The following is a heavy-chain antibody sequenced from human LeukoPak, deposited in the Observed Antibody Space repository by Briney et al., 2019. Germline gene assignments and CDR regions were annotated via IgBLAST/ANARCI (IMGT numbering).Heavy chain of an antibody. V-gene: IGHV4-61*01. CDR2: IYYTGT. CDR1: GGSISSNSYY. D-gene: IGHD7-27*01. CDR3: ASRKLGNDY. Sequence: SETLSLTCTVSGGSISSNSYYWSWIRQSPGKGLEWIGYIYYTGTSYNPSLKSRVTISADTSKNQFSLKLISVTAADTAVYYCASRKLGNDYWGQGTLVTVSS. J-gene: IGHJ4*02.